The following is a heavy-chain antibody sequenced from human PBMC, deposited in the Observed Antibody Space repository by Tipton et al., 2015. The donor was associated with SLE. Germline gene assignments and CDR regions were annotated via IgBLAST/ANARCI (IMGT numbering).Heavy chain of an antibody. J-gene: IGHJ6*02. D-gene: IGHD2-21*01. CDR2: IYTSGST. V-gene: IGHV4-61*02. CDR1: GGSISSGSYY. Sequence: TLSLTCTVSGGSISSGSYYWSWIRQPAGKGLEWIGRIYTSGSTNYNPSLKSRVTISVGTSKNQFSLKLSSVTAADTAVYYCARCGGGYGMDVWGQGTTVTVSS. CDR3: ARCGGGYGMDV.